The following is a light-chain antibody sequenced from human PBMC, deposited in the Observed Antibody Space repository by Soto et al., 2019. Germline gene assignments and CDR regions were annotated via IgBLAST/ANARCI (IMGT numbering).Light chain of an antibody. J-gene: IGLJ1*01. CDR2: EVS. Sequence: QAVVTQPASVSGSHGQSITISCTGTSSDVGGYNYVSWYQQHPGKAPKLMIYEVSNRPSGVSNRFSGSKSGNTASLTISGLQAEDEADYHCNSYTSSSLPYVFGTGTKLTVL. V-gene: IGLV2-14*01. CDR3: NSYTSSSLPYV. CDR1: SSDVGGYNY.